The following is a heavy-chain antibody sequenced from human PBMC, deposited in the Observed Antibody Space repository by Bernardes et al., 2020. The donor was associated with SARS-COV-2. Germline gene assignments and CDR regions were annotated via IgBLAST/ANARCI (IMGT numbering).Heavy chain of an antibody. CDR3: ARGHCTGGSCYGRFGP. D-gene: IGHD2-15*01. J-gene: IGHJ5*02. CDR1: GFTFSDYW. V-gene: IGHV3-74*01. CDR2: INPGGSST. Sequence: GGSLRLSCAVSGFTFSDYWMHWVRQTPGKGLVWVSRINPGGSSTNYVDSVKDRFSISRDNAKNTVYLQMNSLRVDDTAVYYCARGHCTGGSCYGRFGPWGQGTLVTVSS.